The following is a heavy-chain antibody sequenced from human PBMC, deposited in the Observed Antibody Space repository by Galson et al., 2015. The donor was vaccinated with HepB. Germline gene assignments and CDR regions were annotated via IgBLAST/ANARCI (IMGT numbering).Heavy chain of an antibody. CDR3: ATHLDTYYYDSSGYYY. J-gene: IGHJ4*02. CDR2: FDPEDGET. V-gene: IGHV1-24*01. CDR1: GYTLTELS. Sequence: SVKVSCKVSGYTLTELSMHWVRQAPGKGLEWMGGFDPEDGETIYAQKFQGRVTMTEDTSTDTAYMELSSLRSEDTAVYYCATHLDTYYYDSSGYYYWGQGTLVTVSS. D-gene: IGHD3-22*01.